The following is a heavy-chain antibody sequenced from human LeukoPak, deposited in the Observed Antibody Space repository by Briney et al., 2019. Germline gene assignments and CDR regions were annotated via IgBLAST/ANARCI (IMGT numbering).Heavy chain of an antibody. CDR2: INSDGSST. CDR3: ARASNFDWLLSGHDAFDI. V-gene: IGHV3-74*01. Sequence: AGGSLRLSCAASGFTFSNYWMHWVRHAPGKGLVWVSRINSDGSSTRYADSVKGRFTISRDNAKNTLYLQMNSLRAEDTAVYYCARASNFDWLLSGHDAFDIWGQGTMVTVSS. CDR1: GFTFSNYW. J-gene: IGHJ3*02. D-gene: IGHD3-9*01.